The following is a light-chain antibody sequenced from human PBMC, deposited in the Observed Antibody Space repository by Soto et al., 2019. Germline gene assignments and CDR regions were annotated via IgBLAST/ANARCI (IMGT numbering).Light chain of an antibody. CDR2: GAS. V-gene: IGKV3-20*01. Sequence: LSPGERATLSCRASQSVSSSYLAWYQQKPGQAPRLLIYGASSKATGIPDRFSGSGSGTDFTLFISRLEPEDFAVYYCQQYGSSPGFTFGPGTKVDIK. J-gene: IGKJ3*01. CDR3: QQYGSSPGFT. CDR1: QSVSSSY.